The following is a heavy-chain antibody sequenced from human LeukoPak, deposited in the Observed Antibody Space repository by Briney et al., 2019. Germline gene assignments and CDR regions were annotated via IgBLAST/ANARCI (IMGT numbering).Heavy chain of an antibody. Sequence: GGSLRLSCEASGFTFSTYNMNWVRQAPGKGLEWVSAISGSDGSTWYADSVRGRFTISRDTSKNTVFLQMNSLRADDTAVYYCAKDRAYPNDVFDIWGQGTMVTVSS. D-gene: IGHD2-21*01. V-gene: IGHV3-23*01. CDR2: ISGSDGST. J-gene: IGHJ3*02. CDR1: GFTFSTYN. CDR3: AKDRAYPNDVFDI.